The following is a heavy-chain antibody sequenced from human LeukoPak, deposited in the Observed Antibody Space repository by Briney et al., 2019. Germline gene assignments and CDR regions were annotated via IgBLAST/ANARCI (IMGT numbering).Heavy chain of an antibody. V-gene: IGHV4-39*07. CDR2: IYYSGST. Sequence: SETLSLTCTVSGGSITSSTYYWGWIRQPPGKGLEWIGSIYYSGSTYYNPSLKSRVTISVDTSKNQFSLKLSSVTAADTAVYYCARDAGGSGWYLHLYYFDYWGQGTLVTVSS. J-gene: IGHJ4*02. D-gene: IGHD6-19*01. CDR3: ARDAGGSGWYLHLYYFDY. CDR1: GGSITSSTYY.